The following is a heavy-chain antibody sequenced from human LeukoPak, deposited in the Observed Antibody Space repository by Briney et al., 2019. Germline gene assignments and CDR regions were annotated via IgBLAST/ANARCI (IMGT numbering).Heavy chain of an antibody. CDR2: ISSSSSYI. Sequence: PGGSLRLSCAASGFTFSSYSMTWVRQAPGKGLEWVSSISSSSSYIYYADSVKGRFTISRDNAKNSLYLQMNSLRAEDTAVYYCARDSNYYDSSGYLWGQGTLVTVSS. D-gene: IGHD3-22*01. CDR1: GFTFSSYS. V-gene: IGHV3-21*01. J-gene: IGHJ5*02. CDR3: ARDSNYYDSSGYL.